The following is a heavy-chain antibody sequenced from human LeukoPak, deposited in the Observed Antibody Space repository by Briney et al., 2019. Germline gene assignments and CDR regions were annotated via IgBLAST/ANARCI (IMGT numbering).Heavy chain of an antibody. Sequence: SETLSLTSNLSGCSLSITRRSSWAWIRQPPGKGLEWIGGIYHNGSPYYSPSLSGRVTMSVDTSKNQFSLKMSSVTAADPAVYHSATSVGASWGQGTLVTVSS. CDR1: GCSLSITRRSS. CDR3: ATSVGAS. J-gene: IGHJ5*02. CDR2: IYHNGSP. V-gene: IGHV4-39*01. D-gene: IGHD1-26*01.